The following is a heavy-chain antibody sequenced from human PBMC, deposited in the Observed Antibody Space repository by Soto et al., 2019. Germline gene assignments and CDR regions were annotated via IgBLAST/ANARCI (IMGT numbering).Heavy chain of an antibody. V-gene: IGHV4-61*01. CDR1: GGSVSSGSYY. D-gene: IGHD5-12*01. J-gene: IGHJ4*02. CDR2: IYYSGST. CDR3: ARGVRLLLGY. Sequence: QVQLQESGPGLVKPSETLSLTCTVSGGSVSSGSYYYYWIRQPPGKGLEWIGYIYYSGSTNYNSSLKSRVTISLDTSKNQFSLNLTSVTAADTAVYYCARGVRLLLGYGGQGTLVTVSS.